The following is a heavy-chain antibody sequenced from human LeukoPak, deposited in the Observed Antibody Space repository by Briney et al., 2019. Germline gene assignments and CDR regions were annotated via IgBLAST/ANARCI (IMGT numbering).Heavy chain of an antibody. V-gene: IGHV3-21*04. CDR2: ISSSSSYI. Sequence: GGSLRLSCAASGFTFSSYSMNWVRQAPGKGLEWVSSISSSSSYIYSADSVKGRFTISRDNSKNTLYLQMSSLRAEDTAVYYCAISGGYWAWAHWGQGTLVTVSS. CDR3: AISGGYWAWAH. J-gene: IGHJ4*02. D-gene: IGHD1-26*01. CDR1: GFTFSSYS.